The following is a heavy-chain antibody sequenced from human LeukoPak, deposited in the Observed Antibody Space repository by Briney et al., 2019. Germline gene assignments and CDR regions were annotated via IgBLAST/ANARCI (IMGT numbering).Heavy chain of an antibody. CDR3: ASTVTTGGFDF. CDR2: IYYSGST. CDR1: GGSISSSCYY. D-gene: IGHD4-17*01. V-gene: IGHV4-39*07. Sequence: PSETLSLTCTVSGGSISSSCYYWGWIRQPPGKGLEWIGSIYYSGSTYYNPSLKSRVTISVDTSKNQFSLKLSSVTAADTAVYYCASTVTTGGFDFWGQGTLVTVSS. J-gene: IGHJ4*02.